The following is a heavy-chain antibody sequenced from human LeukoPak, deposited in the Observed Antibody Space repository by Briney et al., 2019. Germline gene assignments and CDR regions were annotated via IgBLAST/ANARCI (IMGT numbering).Heavy chain of an antibody. CDR3: AREAQQLGGFDY. D-gene: IGHD6-13*01. CDR2: ISYDGSNK. Sequence: GGSLRLSCAASGFTFSSYAMHWVRQAPGKGLEWVAVISYDGSNKYYADSVKGRFTISRDNSKNTLYLQMNSLRAEDTAVYYCAREAQQLGGFDYWGQGTLVTVSS. V-gene: IGHV3-30-3*01. J-gene: IGHJ4*02. CDR1: GFTFSSYA.